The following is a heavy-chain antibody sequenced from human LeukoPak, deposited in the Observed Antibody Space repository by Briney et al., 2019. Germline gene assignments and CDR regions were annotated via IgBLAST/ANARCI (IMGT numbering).Heavy chain of an antibody. CDR2: ISRAGDRT. J-gene: IGHJ3*01. CDR3: ARGESFAFDV. CDR1: GFVFSTYD. V-gene: IGHV3-23*01. Sequence: PGGSLRLSCAGSGFVFSTYDMGWVRQAPGEGLERVSSISRAGDRTYYEDSVKGRFTISRDNSRNTMFLQMNSLRAEDTAVYYCARGESFAFDVWGQGTMVTVSS.